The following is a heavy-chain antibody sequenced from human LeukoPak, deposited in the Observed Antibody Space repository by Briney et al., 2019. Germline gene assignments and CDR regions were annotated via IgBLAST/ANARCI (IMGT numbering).Heavy chain of an antibody. D-gene: IGHD1-26*01. CDR3: ARGPTWETTPSWFDP. CDR2: MNPNSGNT. CDR1: GYTFTSYD. V-gene: IGHV1-8*01. J-gene: IGHJ5*02. Sequence: ASVKVSCKASGYTFTSYDINWVRQATGQGLEWMGWMNPNSGNTGYAQKFQGRVTMTRNTSISTAYMELSSLRSEDTAVYYCARGPTWETTPSWFDPWGQGTLVTVSS.